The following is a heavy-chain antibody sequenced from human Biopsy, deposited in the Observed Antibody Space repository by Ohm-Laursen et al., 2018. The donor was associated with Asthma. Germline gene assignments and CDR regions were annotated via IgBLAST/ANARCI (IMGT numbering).Heavy chain of an antibody. J-gene: IGHJ6*02. CDR2: ISWNSGTI. V-gene: IGHV3-9*01. Sequence: RSLRLSCAASGLSFDDYAMFWVRQAPGKGLEWVSGISWNSGTIGYADSVKGRFTISRDNAKNSLYLQMNSLGPEDTAVYYCARDMGAGPNQPPSGSGSSHLYGMDVWGQGTTVTVSS. CDR1: GLSFDDYA. CDR3: ARDMGAGPNQPPSGSGSSHLYGMDV. D-gene: IGHD3-10*01.